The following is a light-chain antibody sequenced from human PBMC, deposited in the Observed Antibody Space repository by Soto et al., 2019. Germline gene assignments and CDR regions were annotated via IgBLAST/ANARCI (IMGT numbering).Light chain of an antibody. J-gene: IGLJ3*02. CDR2: EVS. CDR1: SSDVGGYNY. Sequence: QSVLTQPASVSGSPGQSITTSCTGTSSDVGGYNYVSWYQQHPGKAPKLMIYEVSNRPSGVSNRFSGSKSGNTASLTISGLQAEDEADYYCSSYTSGSTWVFGGGTKVTVL. CDR3: SSYTSGSTWV. V-gene: IGLV2-14*01.